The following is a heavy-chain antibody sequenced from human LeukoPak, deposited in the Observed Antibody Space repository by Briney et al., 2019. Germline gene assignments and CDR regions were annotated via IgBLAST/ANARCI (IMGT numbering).Heavy chain of an antibody. J-gene: IGHJ4*02. CDR1: GFTFSSYA. V-gene: IGHV3-23*01. CDR2: ISNSGGST. D-gene: IGHD3-22*01. CDR3: AKDRNFDNSGSKPLDY. Sequence: PGASLRLSCAASGFTFSSYAMSWVRQAPGKGLEWVSAISNSGGSTYYADSVKGRFTISRDNSKNTLDLQMHSLRAEDTAVHYCAKDRNFDNSGSKPLDYWGQGTLVTVSS.